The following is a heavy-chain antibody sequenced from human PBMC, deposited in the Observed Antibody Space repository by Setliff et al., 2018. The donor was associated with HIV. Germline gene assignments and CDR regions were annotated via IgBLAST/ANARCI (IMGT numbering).Heavy chain of an antibody. CDR3: ANGGSGGQFDH. J-gene: IGHJ4*02. CDR2: INLVTGKT. Sequence: ASVKVSCKTSGYTFTQSHDLHWVRQVPGQGPEWMGWINLVTGKTAYLQKLQGRVIITRDTSASTAFMEMSSLRSEDTAVYFCANGGSGGQFDHWGQGTLVTVSS. D-gene: IGHD3-16*01. CDR1: GYTFTQSHD. V-gene: IGHV1-3*01.